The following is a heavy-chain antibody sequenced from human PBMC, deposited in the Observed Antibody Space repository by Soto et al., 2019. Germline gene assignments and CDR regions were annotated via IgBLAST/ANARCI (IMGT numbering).Heavy chain of an antibody. J-gene: IGHJ3*02. CDR2: ISYDGREK. D-gene: IGHD5-12*01. V-gene: IGHV3-30*18. CDR1: GFTFNFFG. CDR3: AKERRYSFDAFDI. Sequence: QEQLVESGGGVVQAGRSLRLSCAASGFTFNFFGMHWVRQAPGKGLEWVAVISYDGREKYYADSVKGRFTMSRDNSKNKVDLEISSLRPEDTSVYYCAKERRYSFDAFDIWGHGTMVTVSS.